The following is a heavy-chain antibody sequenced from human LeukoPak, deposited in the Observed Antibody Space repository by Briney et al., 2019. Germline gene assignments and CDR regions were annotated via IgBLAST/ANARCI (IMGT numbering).Heavy chain of an antibody. CDR3: ARGPGIADYYYYGMDV. D-gene: IGHD6-13*01. J-gene: IGHJ6*02. CDR2: ISGSGGST. CDR1: GFTFSSYA. V-gene: IGHV3-23*01. Sequence: PGGSLRLSCAASGFTFSSYAISWVHQAPGKGLEWVSAISGSGGSTYYADSVKGRFTISRDNSKNTLYLQMNSLRAEDTAVYYCARGPGIADYYYYGMDVWGQGTTVTVSS.